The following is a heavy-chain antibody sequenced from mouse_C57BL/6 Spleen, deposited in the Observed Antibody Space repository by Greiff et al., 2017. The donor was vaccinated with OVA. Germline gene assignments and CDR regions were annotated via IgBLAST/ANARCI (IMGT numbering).Heavy chain of an antibody. CDR1: GYTFTSYW. J-gene: IGHJ1*03. CDR3: AGGGITSGVATDWYCDV. CDR2: IDPNSGGT. V-gene: IGHV1-72*01. D-gene: IGHD1-1*01. Sequence: QVQLQQPGAELVKPGASVKLSCKASGYTFTSYWMHWVKQRPGRGLEWIGRIDPNSGGTKYNEKFKSKATLTVDKPSSTAYMQLSSLTYEDFGGYYCAGGGITSGVATDWYCDVWGTGTTVTVSS.